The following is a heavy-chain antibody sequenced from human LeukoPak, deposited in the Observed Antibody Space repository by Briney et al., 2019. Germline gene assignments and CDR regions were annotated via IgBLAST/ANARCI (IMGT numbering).Heavy chain of an antibody. Sequence: ASVKVSCKASGGTFSSYAISWVRQAPGQGLEWMGGIIPIFGTANYAQKFQRRVTITADESTSTAYMELSSLRSEDTAVYYCAGYCSSTSCYASLYWGQGTLVTVSS. CDR1: GGTFSSYA. J-gene: IGHJ4*02. CDR2: IIPIFGTA. CDR3: AGYCSSTSCYASLY. V-gene: IGHV1-69*13. D-gene: IGHD2-2*01.